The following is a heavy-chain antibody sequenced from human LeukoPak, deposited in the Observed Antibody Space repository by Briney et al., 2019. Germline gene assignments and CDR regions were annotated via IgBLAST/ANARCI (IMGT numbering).Heavy chain of an antibody. CDR1: GFTFSSYS. D-gene: IGHD3-10*01. V-gene: IGHV3-48*01. J-gene: IGHJ1*01. CDR3: AKCGSGHPGYFQH. CDR2: ISSSSSTI. Sequence: PGGSLRLSCAASGFTFSSYSMNWVRQAPGKGLEWVSYISSSSSTIYYADSVKGRFTISRDNSKNTLYLQMNSLRAEDTAVYYCAKCGSGHPGYFQHWGQGTLVTVSS.